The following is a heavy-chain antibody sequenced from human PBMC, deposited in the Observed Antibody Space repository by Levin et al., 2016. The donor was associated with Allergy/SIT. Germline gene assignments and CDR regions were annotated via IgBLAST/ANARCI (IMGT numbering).Heavy chain of an antibody. CDR3: ARDSFDYYGMDV. J-gene: IGHJ6*02. Sequence: WVRQAPGQGLEWMGWINLNTGGTNYAQRFQGRVTMTRATSSVTAYMELSGLRYDDTAIYYCARDSFDYYGMDVWGQGSTVTVSS. V-gene: IGHV1-2*02. CDR2: INLNTGGT.